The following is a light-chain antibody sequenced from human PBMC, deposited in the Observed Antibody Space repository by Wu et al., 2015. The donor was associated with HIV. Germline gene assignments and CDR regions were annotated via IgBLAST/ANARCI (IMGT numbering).Light chain of an antibody. CDR3: QQRSKWPLT. CDR2: DSS. Sequence: EIVLTQSPATLSLSPGERATLSCRASQSISGYLAWYQQKPGQAPRLLIYDSSNRATGIPTRFSGSGSGTDFTLTISNLGPEDFAVYYCQQRSKWPLTFGGGTKVEIK. V-gene: IGKV3-11*01. CDR1: QSISGY. J-gene: IGKJ4*01.